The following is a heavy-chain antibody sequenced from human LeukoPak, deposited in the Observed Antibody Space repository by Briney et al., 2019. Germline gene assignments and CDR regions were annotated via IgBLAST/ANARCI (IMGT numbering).Heavy chain of an antibody. D-gene: IGHD6-13*01. CDR2: ISGSGGST. J-gene: IGHJ4*02. CDR3: AKGPEYSSSWYVDY. Sequence: GGSLRLSCAASGFTFSSYAMSWVRQAPGKGLEWVSAISGSGGSTYYADSVKGRFTISRDNSKNTLYLQMNSLRAEDTAVYYCAKGPEYSSSWYVDYWGQGTLVTVSS. CDR1: GFTFSSYA. V-gene: IGHV3-23*01.